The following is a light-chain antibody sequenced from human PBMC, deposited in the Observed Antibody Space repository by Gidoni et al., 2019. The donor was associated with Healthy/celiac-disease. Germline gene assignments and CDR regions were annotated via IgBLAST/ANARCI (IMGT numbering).Light chain of an antibody. CDR2: WAS. V-gene: IGKV4-1*01. J-gene: IGKJ1*01. Sequence: DIVMTQSPDSLAVSLGERATINCKSSQSVLYSYNNKNYLAWYQQKPGQHPKLLIYWASTRGSGVPDGFSGSRSGADFTLTISSLQAEDVAVYYYQQYYSTPPVTFGQGSKVEIK. CDR3: QQYYSTPPVT. CDR1: QSVLYSYNNKNY.